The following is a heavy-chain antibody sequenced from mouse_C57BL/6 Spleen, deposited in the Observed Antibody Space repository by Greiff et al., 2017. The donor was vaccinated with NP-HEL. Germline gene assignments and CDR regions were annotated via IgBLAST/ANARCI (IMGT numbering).Heavy chain of an antibody. CDR2: ISYDGSN. CDR3: ARDQYSNVLDY. CDR1: GYSITSGYY. V-gene: IGHV3-6*01. J-gene: IGHJ2*01. D-gene: IGHD2-5*01. Sequence: EVKLQESGPGLVKPSQSLSLTCSVTGYSITSGYYWNWIRQFPGNKLEWMGYISYDGSNNYNPSLKNRISITRDTSTNQFFLKLNSVTTEDTATYYCARDQYSNVLDYWGQGTTLTVSS.